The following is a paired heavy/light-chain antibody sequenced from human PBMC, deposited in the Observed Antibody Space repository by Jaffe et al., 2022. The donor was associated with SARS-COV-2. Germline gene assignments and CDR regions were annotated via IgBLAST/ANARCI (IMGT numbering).Heavy chain of an antibody. J-gene: IGHJ6*02. Sequence: QVQLVESGGGVVQPGRSLRLSCGASGFTFRSYGMHWVRQAPGKGLEWVAVIWYDGSNKFYADSVKGRFTISRDNSKNTLYLQMNSLRAEDTAVYYCARVSGSRDPLDGLDVWGQGTTVTVSS. CDR2: IWYDGSNK. D-gene: IGHD3-10*01. CDR1: GFTFRSYG. CDR3: ARVSGSRDPLDGLDV. V-gene: IGHV3-33*01.
Light chain of an antibody. V-gene: IGLV1-51*01. CDR2: DND. CDR1: SSNIGSYY. J-gene: IGLJ2*01. Sequence: QSVLTQPPSVSAAPGQRVTISCSGSSSNIGSYYVSWYQQLPGTAPKLLIYDNDKRPSGIPDRFSASKSGTSATLGITGLQTGDEADYYCGTWDSSLSGGVFGGGTKLTVL. CDR3: GTWDSSLSGGV.